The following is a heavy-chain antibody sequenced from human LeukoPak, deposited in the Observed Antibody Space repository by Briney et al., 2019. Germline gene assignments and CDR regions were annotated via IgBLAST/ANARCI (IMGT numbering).Heavy chain of an antibody. CDR1: GFTFSTYS. Sequence: PGGSLRLSCAASGFTFSTYSMNWVRQAPGKGLEWVSSISSGSSFIYYADSVKGRFTISKDNAKNSLFLQMNSLRAEGTAVYYCARESSGYFYWGQGTLVTVSS. CDR2: ISSGSSFI. V-gene: IGHV3-21*01. J-gene: IGHJ4*02. CDR3: ARESSGYFY. D-gene: IGHD3-22*01.